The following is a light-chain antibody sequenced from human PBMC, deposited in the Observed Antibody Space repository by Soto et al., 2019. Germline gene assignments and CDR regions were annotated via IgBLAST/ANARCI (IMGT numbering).Light chain of an antibody. V-gene: IGKV1-5*03. Sequence: DIQMTQSPSTLSASVGDRVTITCRASQSISSWLAWYQQKPGKAPKLLIYKASSLESGVPSRFSGSGSGTEFTLTISSLQPDDFATYYCQQYNSYPHPFGQGTRLEIK. J-gene: IGKJ5*01. CDR2: KAS. CDR3: QQYNSYPHP. CDR1: QSISSW.